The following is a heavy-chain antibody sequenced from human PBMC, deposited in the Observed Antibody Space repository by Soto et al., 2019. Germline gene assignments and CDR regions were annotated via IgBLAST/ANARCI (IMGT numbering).Heavy chain of an antibody. J-gene: IGHJ6*02. Sequence: PGGSLRLSCAASGFTFSSYSMNWVRQAPGKGLEWVSYISSSSSTIYYADSVKGRFTISRDNAKNSLYLQMNSLRDEDTAVYYCASFCGVQQLADYYGMDGWGQGTTVTVAS. D-gene: IGHD6-13*01. V-gene: IGHV3-48*02. CDR1: GFTFSSYS. CDR2: ISSSSSTI. CDR3: ASFCGVQQLADYYGMDG.